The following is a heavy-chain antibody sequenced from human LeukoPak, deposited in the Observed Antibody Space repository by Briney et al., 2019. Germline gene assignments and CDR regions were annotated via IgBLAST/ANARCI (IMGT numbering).Heavy chain of an antibody. D-gene: IGHD3-10*01. V-gene: IGHV3-23*01. CDR1: GFTFSSYA. CDR2: ITGSGGST. Sequence: GGSLRLSCAASGFTFSSYAMSWVRQAPGKGLEWVSEITGSGGSTYYADSVKGRFTISRDNSKNTLYLQMNSLRAEDTAIYYCARGLFDFDYWGQGTLVTVSS. J-gene: IGHJ4*02. CDR3: ARGLFDFDY.